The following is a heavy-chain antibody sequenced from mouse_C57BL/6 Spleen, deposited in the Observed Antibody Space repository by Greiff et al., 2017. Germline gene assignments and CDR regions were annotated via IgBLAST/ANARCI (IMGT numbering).Heavy chain of an antibody. V-gene: IGHV5-6*01. D-gene: IGHD2-1*01. CDR1: GFTFSSYG. CDR3: ARRDYGNTWCAY. Sequence: EVQLVESGGDLVKPGGSLKLSCAASGFTFSSYGMSWVRQTPDKRLEWVATFSSGGSYTYYPDSVKGRFTISRENAKNTLYLQMSSLKSEDTAMYYGARRDYGNTWCAYWGQGTLVTVSA. CDR2: FSSGGSYT. J-gene: IGHJ3*01.